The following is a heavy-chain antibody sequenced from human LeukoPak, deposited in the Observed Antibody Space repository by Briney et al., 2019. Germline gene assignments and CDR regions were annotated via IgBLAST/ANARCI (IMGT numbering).Heavy chain of an antibody. CDR2: LYAGYDA. Sequence: PGGSLRFSCAASGFLVSRNHMTWVRQGPGKGLEWVSVLYAGYDAYYAYYAASVKGRFTISRDDSKNTLFLQMDNLRPEDTAVYYCTRGCRSTSCDLEFDPWGQGTLVTVSS. CDR1: GFLVSRNH. V-gene: IGHV3-66*01. J-gene: IGHJ5*02. CDR3: TRGCRSTSCDLEFDP. D-gene: IGHD2-2*01.